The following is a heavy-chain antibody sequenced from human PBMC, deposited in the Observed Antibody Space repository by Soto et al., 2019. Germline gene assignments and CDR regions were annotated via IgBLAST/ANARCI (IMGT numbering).Heavy chain of an antibody. Sequence: EVQLLESGGGLVQPGGSLRLSCAASGFTFSSYAMSWVRQAPGKGLERVSGISGSGGSTYYADSVKGRLTISRDNSKNTLYLQMNSLRAEDTAVYYCAKSSGLTKSIEASPRKDYGMDVWGQGTTVTVSS. V-gene: IGHV3-23*01. J-gene: IGHJ6*02. CDR2: ISGSGGST. CDR3: AKSSGLTKSIEASPRKDYGMDV. CDR1: GFTFSSYA. D-gene: IGHD6-6*01.